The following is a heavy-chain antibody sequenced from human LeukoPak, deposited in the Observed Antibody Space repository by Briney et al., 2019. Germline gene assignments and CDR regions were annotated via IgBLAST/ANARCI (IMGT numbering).Heavy chain of an antibody. D-gene: IGHD2-15*01. J-gene: IGHJ4*02. Sequence: GGSLRLSCAASGFTFSSNWMSWVCQAPGKGLEWVANIRQDGSDKYYMDSVKGRFTISRDNAKNSLSLQMNSLRVEDTAVYYCARDRDCGDGGCYPHFDYWGQGVRVTVSS. CDR1: GFTFSSNW. V-gene: IGHV3-7*01. CDR2: IRQDGSDK. CDR3: ARDRDCGDGGCYPHFDY.